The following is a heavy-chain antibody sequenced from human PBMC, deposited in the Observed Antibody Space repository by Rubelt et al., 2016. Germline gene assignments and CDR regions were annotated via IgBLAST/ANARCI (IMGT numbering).Heavy chain of an antibody. Sequence: VQLVESGGGLVQPGGSLRLSCAASGFTFSSYSMNWVRQAPGKGLEWVSYISSSSSTIYYADSVKGRFTISRDNAKNSLYLQMNSLRAEDTAVYYCAREEWSTTFDYWGQGTLVTVSS. J-gene: IGHJ4*02. D-gene: IGHD3-3*01. CDR3: AREEWSTTFDY. CDR2: ISSSSSTI. CDR1: GFTFSSYS. V-gene: IGHV3-48*04.